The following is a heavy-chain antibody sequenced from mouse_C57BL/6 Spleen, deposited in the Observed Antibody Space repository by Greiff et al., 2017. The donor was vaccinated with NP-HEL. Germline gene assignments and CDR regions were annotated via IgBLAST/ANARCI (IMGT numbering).Heavy chain of an antibody. CDR2: ISDGGSYT. V-gene: IGHV5-4*01. CDR3: AREYITAVVAPFDY. Sequence: EVKLMESGGGLVKPGASLKLSCAASGFTFSSYAMSWVRQTPEKRLEWVATISDGGSYTYYPDNVKGRSTMSRDNATSNPYLQMNHLKSEDRAMYYCAREYITAVVAPFDYWGQGTTLTVSS. CDR1: GFTFSSYA. J-gene: IGHJ2*01. D-gene: IGHD1-1*01.